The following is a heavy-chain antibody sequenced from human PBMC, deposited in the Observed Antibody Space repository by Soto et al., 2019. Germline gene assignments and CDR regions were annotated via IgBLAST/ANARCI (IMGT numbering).Heavy chain of an antibody. CDR3: ARIDDYGDYVTDY. CDR2: IWYDGSQR. Sequence: VELVESGGGVVQPGGSLRLSCAASGFTFNTHGMHWVRQAPGKGLEWVAVIWYDGSQRYYADFVRGRFTISRDNSQNPLYLKMTSLRAEDTAVYYCARIDDYGDYVTDYWGQGALVTVSS. V-gene: IGHV3-33*01. D-gene: IGHD4-17*01. J-gene: IGHJ4*02. CDR1: GFTFNTHG.